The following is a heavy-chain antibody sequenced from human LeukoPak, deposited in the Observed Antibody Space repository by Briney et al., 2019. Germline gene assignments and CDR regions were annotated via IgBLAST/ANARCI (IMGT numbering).Heavy chain of an antibody. Sequence: ASVKVSCKASGYTFTSYYVHWVRLAPGQGLEWMGIINPSGGSTSYAQKFQGRVTMTRDTSTSTVYIELSSLRSEDTAVYYCARGSSYCTNGVCVLDYWGLGTLVTVSS. J-gene: IGHJ4*02. D-gene: IGHD2-8*01. CDR1: GYTFTSYY. CDR3: ARGSSYCTNGVCVLDY. V-gene: IGHV1-46*01. CDR2: INPSGGST.